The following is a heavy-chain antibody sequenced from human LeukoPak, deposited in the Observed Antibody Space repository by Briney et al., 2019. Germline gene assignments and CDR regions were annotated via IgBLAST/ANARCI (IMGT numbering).Heavy chain of an antibody. CDR2: ISYDGNHK. CDR3: ARDRLGNYGPGRNGVNSLDI. CDR1: GFTFSAYA. Sequence: GRSLRLSCAASGFTFSAYALHWVRQAPGKGLEWVAVISYDGNHKFYADPVKGRFTISRDNSENTLDVQMNSLRAEDTAVYYCARDRLGNYGPGRNGVNSLDIWGQGTMVTVSS. V-gene: IGHV3-30-3*01. J-gene: IGHJ3*02. D-gene: IGHD3-10*01.